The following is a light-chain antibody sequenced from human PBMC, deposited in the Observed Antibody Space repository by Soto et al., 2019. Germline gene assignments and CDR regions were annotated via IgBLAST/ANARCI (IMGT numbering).Light chain of an antibody. V-gene: IGKV1-39*01. J-gene: IGKJ3*01. CDR1: QSISSY. Sequence: DIQMTQSPSSLSASVGDRVTITCRASQSISSYLNWYQQKPGKAPKLLIYAASSLQSGVPSRFSGSGSGTAFTLTISSLQPEDFATYSCQQSHSTPFTFGPGTKVEIK. CDR2: AAS. CDR3: QQSHSTPFT.